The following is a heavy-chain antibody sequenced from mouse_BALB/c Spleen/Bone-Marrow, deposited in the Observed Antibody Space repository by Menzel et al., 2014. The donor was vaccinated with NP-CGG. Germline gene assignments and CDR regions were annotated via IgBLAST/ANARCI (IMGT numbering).Heavy chain of an antibody. CDR3: ARSAYYAMDY. J-gene: IGHJ4*01. Sequence: ESGGGLVQPGGSLKLSCAASGFDFSRYWMSWVRQAPGKGLEWIGEINPDSSTINYTPSLKDKFIISRDNAKNTLYLQMSKVRSEDTALYYCARSAYYAMDYWGQGTSVTVSS. CDR1: GFDFSRYW. CDR2: INPDSSTI. D-gene: IGHD6-1*01. V-gene: IGHV4-1*02.